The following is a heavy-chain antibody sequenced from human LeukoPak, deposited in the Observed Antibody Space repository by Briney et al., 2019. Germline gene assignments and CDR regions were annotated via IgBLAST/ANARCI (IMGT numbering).Heavy chain of an antibody. CDR3: ARDYEPDYYGSGFSYYFDY. D-gene: IGHD3-10*01. CDR1: GFTFSSYA. CDR2: ISYDGSNK. V-gene: IGHV3-30*09. Sequence: GGSLRLSYAASGFTFSSYAMHWVRQAPGKGQEWVAVISYDGSNKYYADSVKGRFAISRDNSKNTLYLQMNSLRAEDTAVYYCARDYEPDYYGSGFSYYFDYWGQGTQVTVSS. J-gene: IGHJ4*02.